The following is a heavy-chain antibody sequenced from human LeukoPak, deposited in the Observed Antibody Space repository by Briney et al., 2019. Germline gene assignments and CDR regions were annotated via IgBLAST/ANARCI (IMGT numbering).Heavy chain of an antibody. D-gene: IGHD2-15*01. CDR1: GYTFTTYA. V-gene: IGHV1-3*01. Sequence: ASVKVSCKASGYTFTTYAMHWVRQAPGQRLEWMGWINAGNGNTKYSQKFQGRVTITRDTSASTAYMELSSLRSEDTAVYYCASPLGYCSGGSCYTTYYYYYGMDVWGQGTTVTVSS. J-gene: IGHJ6*02. CDR2: INAGNGNT. CDR3: ASPLGYCSGGSCYTTYYYYYGMDV.